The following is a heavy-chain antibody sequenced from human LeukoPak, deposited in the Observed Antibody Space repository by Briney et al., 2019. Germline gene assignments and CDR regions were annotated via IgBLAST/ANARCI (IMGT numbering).Heavy chain of an antibody. D-gene: IGHD2-21*01. CDR1: GYTFTDYY. J-gene: IGHJ1*01. Sequence: ASVKVSCKVSGYTFTDYYMHWVQQAPGKGLELMGLVDPEDGETIYAEKFQGRVTITADTSTDTAYMELSSLRSEDTAVYYCATVYCGGDCYPAEYFQHWGQGTLVTVSS. CDR3: ATVYCGGDCYPAEYFQH. V-gene: IGHV1-69-2*01. CDR2: VDPEDGET.